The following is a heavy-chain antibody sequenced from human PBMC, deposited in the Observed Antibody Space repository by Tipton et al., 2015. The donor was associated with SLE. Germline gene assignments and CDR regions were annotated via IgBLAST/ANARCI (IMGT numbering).Heavy chain of an antibody. CDR3: ARRSDDYSNWFDP. Sequence: LRLSCAVSGGSISSSNYYWGWIRQSPGKGLEWIGNVFYSGNTYYNPSLRSRVVISVDTSKNQFSLKLNSVTAADTAVYYCARRSDDYSNWFDPWGQGTQVTVSS. CDR1: GGSISSSNYY. V-gene: IGHV4-39*07. D-gene: IGHD4-11*01. J-gene: IGHJ5*02. CDR2: VFYSGNT.